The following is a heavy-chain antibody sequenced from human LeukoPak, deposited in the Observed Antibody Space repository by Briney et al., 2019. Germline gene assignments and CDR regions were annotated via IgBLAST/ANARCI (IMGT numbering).Heavy chain of an antibody. J-gene: IGHJ6*03. Sequence: VASVKVSCKASGYTFTSYYMHWVRQAPGQGLEWMGIINPSGGSTSYAQKFQGRVTMTRDTSTSTVYMELSSLRSEDTAVYYCARSAPLDDYEYYYYYMDVWGKGTTVTVSS. CDR3: ARSAPLDDYEYYYYYMDV. CDR1: GYTFTSYY. D-gene: IGHD4-17*01. CDR2: INPSGGST. V-gene: IGHV1-46*01.